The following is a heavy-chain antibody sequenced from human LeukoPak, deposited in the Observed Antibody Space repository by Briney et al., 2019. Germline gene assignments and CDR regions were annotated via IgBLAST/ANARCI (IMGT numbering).Heavy chain of an antibody. D-gene: IGHD3-22*01. J-gene: IGHJ4*02. V-gene: IGHV3-7*01. CDR3: ARSPPSNYYDSSGYYYFNY. Sequence: GGSLRLSCAASGFTFSSYWMSWVRQAPGKGLEWVANIKQDGSEKYYVDSVKGRFTISRDNAKNSLYLQMNSLRAEDTAVYYCARSPPSNYYDSSGYYYFNYWGQGTLVTVSS. CDR2: IKQDGSEK. CDR1: GFTFSSYW.